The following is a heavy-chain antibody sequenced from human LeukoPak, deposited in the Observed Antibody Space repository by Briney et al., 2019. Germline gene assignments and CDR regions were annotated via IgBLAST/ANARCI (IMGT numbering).Heavy chain of an antibody. Sequence: PSETLSLTCAVYGGSFSGYYWSWIRQPPGKGLEWIGEINHSGSTNYNPSLKSRVTISVDTSKNQFSLKLSSVTAADTAVSYCARSGSSWRAKFDYWGQGTLVTVSS. V-gene: IGHV4-34*01. CDR1: GGSFSGYY. CDR3: ARSGSSWRAKFDY. D-gene: IGHD6-13*01. CDR2: INHSGST. J-gene: IGHJ4*02.